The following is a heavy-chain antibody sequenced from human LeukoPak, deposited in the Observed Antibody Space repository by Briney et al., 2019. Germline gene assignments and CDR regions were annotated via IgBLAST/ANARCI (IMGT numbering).Heavy chain of an antibody. J-gene: IGHJ6*02. CDR2: ISSSSSCT. D-gene: IGHD1-26*01. Sequence: SGGSLRLSCAASGFTFSDYYMSWIRQAPGKGLEWVSYISSSSSCTNYADSVKGRFTISRDNAKNSLYLQMNSLRAEDTAVYYCAKEGGSYPYYYYGMGVWGQGTTVTVSS. V-gene: IGHV3-11*05. CDR1: GFTFSDYY. CDR3: AKEGGSYPYYYYGMGV.